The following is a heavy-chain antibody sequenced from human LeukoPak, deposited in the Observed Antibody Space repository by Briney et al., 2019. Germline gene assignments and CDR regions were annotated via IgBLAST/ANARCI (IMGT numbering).Heavy chain of an antibody. CDR3: ASIGYGGNSIYCYYYMDV. D-gene: IGHD4-23*01. Sequence: ASVKVSCKASGGTFSSDVISWVRQAPGQGLEWMGGIIPIFGTSNYAQKFQGRVTITTDESTSTAYMELSSLRSEDTAVYCCASIGYGGNSIYCYYYMDVWGKGTTVTVSS. V-gene: IGHV1-69*05. CDR1: GGTFSSDV. J-gene: IGHJ6*03. CDR2: IIPIFGTS.